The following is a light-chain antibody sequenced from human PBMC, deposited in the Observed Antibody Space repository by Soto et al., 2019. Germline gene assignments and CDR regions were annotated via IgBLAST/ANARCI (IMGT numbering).Light chain of an antibody. CDR3: QQYYTTPLT. CDR1: QSVFYSSKNKDY. Sequence: DIVMTQSPDSLAVSLGARATINCKSRQSVFYSSKNKDYLAWYQQKPGQPPKLLIYWASTRESGVPDRFSGSGSGTDFTLTISSLQAEDVAVYYCQQYYTTPLTFGGGTKVEIK. V-gene: IGKV4-1*01. J-gene: IGKJ4*01. CDR2: WAS.